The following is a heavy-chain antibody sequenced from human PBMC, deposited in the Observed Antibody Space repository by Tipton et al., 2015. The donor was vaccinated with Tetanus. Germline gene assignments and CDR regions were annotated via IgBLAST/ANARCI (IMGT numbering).Heavy chain of an antibody. J-gene: IGHJ6*03. CDR3: ARSEQQLVRGYYYYYYMDV. D-gene: IGHD6-13*01. CDR1: GDSISSSRFY. V-gene: IGHV4-39*07. Sequence: TLSLTCTVTGDSISSSRFYWGWVRLAPGKGPEWIGSIYYRGDTYHSPSLKSRVTMSVDTSKNQFSVTLSSVTAADTAVYYCARSEQQLVRGYYYYYYMDVWGKGTTVTVSS. CDR2: IYYRGDT.